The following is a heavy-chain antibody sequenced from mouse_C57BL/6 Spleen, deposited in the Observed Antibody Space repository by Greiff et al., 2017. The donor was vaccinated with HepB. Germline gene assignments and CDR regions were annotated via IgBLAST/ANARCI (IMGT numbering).Heavy chain of an antibody. CDR3: ARRDYGNPGDPYYFDY. D-gene: IGHD2-1*01. CDR1: GYTFTDYN. CDR2: INPNNGGT. J-gene: IGHJ2*01. V-gene: IGHV1-18*01. Sequence: EVQLQQSGPELVKPGASVKIPCKASGYTFTDYNMDWVKQSHGKSLEWIGDINPNNGGTIYNQKFKGKATLTVDKSSSTAYMELRSLTSEDTAVYYCARRDYGNPGDPYYFDYWGQGTTLTVSS.